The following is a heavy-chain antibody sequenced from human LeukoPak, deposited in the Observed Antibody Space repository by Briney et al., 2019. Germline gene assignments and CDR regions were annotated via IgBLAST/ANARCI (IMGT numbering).Heavy chain of an antibody. CDR1: GFTFSDYY. D-gene: IGHD3-16*02. Sequence: GGSLRLSCAASGFTFSDYYMSWIRRAPGKGLEWVSYISSSGSTIYYADSVKGRFTISRDNAKNSLYLQMNSLRAEDTAVYYCARSPNYVWGSYRYTFDYWGQGTLVTVSS. V-gene: IGHV3-11*04. CDR3: ARSPNYVWGSYRYTFDY. CDR2: ISSSGSTI. J-gene: IGHJ4*02.